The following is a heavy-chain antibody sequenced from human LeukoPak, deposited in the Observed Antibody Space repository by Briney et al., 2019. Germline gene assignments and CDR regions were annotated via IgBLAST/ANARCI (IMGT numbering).Heavy chain of an antibody. CDR1: GYTFTGYY. Sequence: ASVKVSCKASGYTFTGYYIHWVRQAPGQGLEWMGWINPNSGGTSYAQKFQGRATMTRDTSISTAYMELSRLRSDDTAVYYCARASYYYDSSGYPGYYFDYWGQGTLVTVSS. V-gene: IGHV1-2*02. D-gene: IGHD3-22*01. CDR2: INPNSGGT. J-gene: IGHJ4*02. CDR3: ARASYYYDSSGYPGYYFDY.